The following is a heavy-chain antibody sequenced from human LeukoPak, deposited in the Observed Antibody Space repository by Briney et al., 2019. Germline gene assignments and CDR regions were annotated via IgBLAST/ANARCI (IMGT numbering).Heavy chain of an antibody. Sequence: SETLSLTCTVSGGSISSSSYYWGWIRQPPGKGLEWIGSIYYSGSTYYNPSLKSRVTISVDTSKNQFSLKLSSVTAADTAVYYCATTNYGDEDCWGQGTLVTVSA. CDR2: IYYSGST. J-gene: IGHJ4*02. D-gene: IGHD4-17*01. CDR1: GGSISSSSYY. CDR3: ATTNYGDEDC. V-gene: IGHV4-39*01.